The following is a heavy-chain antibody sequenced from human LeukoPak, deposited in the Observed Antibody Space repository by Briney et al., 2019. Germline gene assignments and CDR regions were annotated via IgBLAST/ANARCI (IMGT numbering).Heavy chain of an antibody. J-gene: IGHJ3*02. CDR3: ARGGSYLSAFDI. D-gene: IGHD1-26*01. V-gene: IGHV3-48*03. Sequence: PGGSLRLSCAASGFTFSRYEMNWVRQAPGKGLEWVSYITSSGSTIYYADSVKGRFTISRHNAKNSLYLQMNSLRAEDTAVYYCARGGSYLSAFDIWGQGTMVTVSS. CDR1: GFTFSRYE. CDR2: ITSSGSTI.